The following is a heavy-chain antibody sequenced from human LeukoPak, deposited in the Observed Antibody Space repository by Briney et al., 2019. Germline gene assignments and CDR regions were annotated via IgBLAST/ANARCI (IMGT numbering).Heavy chain of an antibody. V-gene: IGHV3-66*01. Sequence: PGGSLRLSCGASGFIVSNNHISWVRQAPGKGLEWVSVLYSSGNAYYANSVRGRFSISRDNSKNTVFLQMNSLRVEDTAVYYCARPYYYDSGTFYSGFWGQGTLVTVSS. CDR1: GFIVSNNH. J-gene: IGHJ4*02. CDR3: ARPYYYDSGTFYSGF. D-gene: IGHD3-22*01. CDR2: LYSSGNA.